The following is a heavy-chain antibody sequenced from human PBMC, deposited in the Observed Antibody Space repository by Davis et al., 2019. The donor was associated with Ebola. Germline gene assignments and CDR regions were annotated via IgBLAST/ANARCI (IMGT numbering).Heavy chain of an antibody. CDR2: IHHLGNG. Sequence: MPGGSLRLSCDVSGGSISTNNWWSWVRQPPDKGLQGIGVIHHLGNGNYKPSLKTRLTISLDKSKNQVSLRLSSVTAADTAVYYCARGNYGMDVWGQGTTVTVSS. D-gene: IGHD2/OR15-2a*01. CDR1: GGSISTNNW. V-gene: IGHV4/OR15-8*02. J-gene: IGHJ6*02. CDR3: ARGNYGMDV.